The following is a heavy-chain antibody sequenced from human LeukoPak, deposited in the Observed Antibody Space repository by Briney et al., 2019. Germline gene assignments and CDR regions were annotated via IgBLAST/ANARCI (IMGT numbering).Heavy chain of an antibody. CDR1: GFTFSSYS. CDR3: ARDGYCTNGVCYTADY. V-gene: IGHV3-21*01. Sequence: GGSLRLSCAASGFTFSSYSMNWDSQAPGKRLEWVSSISSSSSYIYYADSVKGRFTISRDNAKNSLYLQMNSLRAEDTAVYYCARDGYCTNGVCYTADYWGQGTLVTVSS. D-gene: IGHD2-8*01. J-gene: IGHJ4*02. CDR2: ISSSSSYI.